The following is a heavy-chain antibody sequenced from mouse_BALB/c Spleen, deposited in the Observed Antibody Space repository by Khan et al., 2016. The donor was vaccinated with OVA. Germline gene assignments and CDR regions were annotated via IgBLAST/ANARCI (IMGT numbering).Heavy chain of an antibody. J-gene: IGHJ4*01. Sequence: VQLQESGPGLVVPSQSLSITCTVSGFSLNSYGVNWVRQPPGKGLEWLGGIWGDGSTNYHSAIISRLSITKDNSKSQVVLKLNSLQTDDTATYYCAGFEASYYAMYYWGQGTSVTVSS. D-gene: IGHD6-1*01. CDR1: GFSLNSYG. CDR3: AGFEASYYAMYY. CDR2: IWGDGST. V-gene: IGHV2-3*01.